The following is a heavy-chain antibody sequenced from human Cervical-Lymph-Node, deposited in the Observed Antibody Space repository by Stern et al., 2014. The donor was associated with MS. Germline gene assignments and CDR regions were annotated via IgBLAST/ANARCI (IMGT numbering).Heavy chain of an antibody. Sequence: VQLVESGGGLVQPGGSLRLSCAASGFTFSSCWMHWVRQAPGKGLVWVSRISSDGTSTSYADSVKGRFTISRDDAKNTLYLQMNSLRAEDTAVYYCARARMGASGLIDYWGQGSLVTVSS. D-gene: IGHD1-26*01. CDR1: GFTFSSCW. V-gene: IGHV3-74*02. CDR3: ARARMGASGLIDY. CDR2: ISSDGTST. J-gene: IGHJ4*02.